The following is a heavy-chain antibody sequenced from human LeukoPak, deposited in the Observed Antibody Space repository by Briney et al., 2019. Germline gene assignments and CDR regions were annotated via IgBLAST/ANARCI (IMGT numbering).Heavy chain of an antibody. CDR1: GYTFTGYY. J-gene: IGHJ5*02. V-gene: IGHV1-2*02. D-gene: IGHD1-7*01. CDR3: ARVGLELNMVFDP. Sequence: GASVKVSCKASGYTFTGYYMHWVRQAPGQGLEWMGWINPNSGGTNHAQKFQGRVTMTRDTSISTAYMELSRLRSDDTAVYYCARVGLELNMVFDPWGQGTLVTVSS. CDR2: INPNSGGT.